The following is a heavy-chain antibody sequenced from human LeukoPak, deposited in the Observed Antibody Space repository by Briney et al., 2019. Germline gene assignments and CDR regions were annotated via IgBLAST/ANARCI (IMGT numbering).Heavy chain of an antibody. CDR2: ISTNSNYI. CDR3: AELGITMIGGV. CDR1: GFTFSTYS. J-gene: IGHJ6*04. V-gene: IGHV3-21*01. D-gene: IGHD3-10*02. Sequence: GGSLRLSCAASGFTFSTYSMNWVRQAPGKGLEWVSYISTNSNYIYYADSVKGRFTISRDNARNSLYLQMNSLRAEDMAVYYFAELGITMIGGVWGKGTTVTLSS.